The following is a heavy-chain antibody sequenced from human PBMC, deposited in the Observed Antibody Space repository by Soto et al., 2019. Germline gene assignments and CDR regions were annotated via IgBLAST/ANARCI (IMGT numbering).Heavy chain of an antibody. CDR2: IYTSGTT. CDR3: AREVVAITTFIDN. CDR1: GGSIRRGHYY. V-gene: IGHV4-31*02. Sequence: QVQLQESGPGLVKPSQTLSLTCSLSGGSIRRGHYYWSWIRQHPGKGLEWIGYIYTSGTTFYNPSLKSRVTIAIDKSNNRFSLNLASVTAADTAVYYCAREVVAITTFIDNWGQGILVTVSS. J-gene: IGHJ4*02. D-gene: IGHD5-12*01.